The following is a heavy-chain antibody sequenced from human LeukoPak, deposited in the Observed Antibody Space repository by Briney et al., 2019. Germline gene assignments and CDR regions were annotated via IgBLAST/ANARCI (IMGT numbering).Heavy chain of an antibody. V-gene: IGHV4-31*03. Sequence: SQTLSLTCTVSGGSVSSGGYYWSWIRQHPGKGLEWIGYIYYSGSTYYNPSLKSRVTISVDMSKNQFSLKLSSVTAADTAVYYCARDSGYSYGPLDYWGQGILVTVSS. J-gene: IGHJ4*02. CDR2: IYYSGST. CDR3: ARDSGYSYGPLDY. D-gene: IGHD5-18*01. CDR1: GGSVSSGGYY.